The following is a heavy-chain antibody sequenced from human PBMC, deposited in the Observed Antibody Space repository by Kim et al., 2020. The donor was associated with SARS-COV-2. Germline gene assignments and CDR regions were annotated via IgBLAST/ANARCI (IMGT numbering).Heavy chain of an antibody. CDR1: GYTFTSYT. CDR3: ARDGTTRNGGGYFDF. V-gene: IGHV1-3*01. Sequence: ASVKVSCKASGYTFTSYTLHWVRQAPGQGLEWMGWINVGYGNTRYLQKFQGRVTITRDTSASTAYMELSSLRSEDTAVYYCARDGTTRNGGGYFDFWGQG. CDR2: INVGYGNT. J-gene: IGHJ4*02. D-gene: IGHD1-1*01.